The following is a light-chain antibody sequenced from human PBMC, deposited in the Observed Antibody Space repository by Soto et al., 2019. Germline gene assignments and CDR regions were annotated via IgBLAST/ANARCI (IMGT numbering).Light chain of an antibody. CDR2: GAS. Sequence: ETVMTQSPATLALSPGERATLSCRASQSVSSKLVWYQQKPGQAPRFLIYGASTRATGIPARFRGSGSGTEFTLTIDSLQSEDCALYYCQQYNDWPPAFGGGTKVEIK. V-gene: IGKV3-15*01. J-gene: IGKJ4*01. CDR1: QSVSSK. CDR3: QQYNDWPPA.